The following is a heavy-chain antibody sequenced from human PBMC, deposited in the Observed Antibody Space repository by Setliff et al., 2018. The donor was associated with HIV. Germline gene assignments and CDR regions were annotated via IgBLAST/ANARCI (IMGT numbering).Heavy chain of an antibody. CDR3: ARMLWRWGNYFLTAYFDS. V-gene: IGHV4-61*02. CDR1: GGSISSGGYY. Sequence: SETLSLTCTVSGGSISSGGYYWSWIRQPAGKGLEWIGRISASGTTNYNPSLKGRVTISVDTSKNQFSLKLSSVTATDTAVYYCARMLWRWGNYFLTAYFDSLGQGALVTVSS. CDR2: ISASGTT. D-gene: IGHD1-7*01. J-gene: IGHJ4*02.